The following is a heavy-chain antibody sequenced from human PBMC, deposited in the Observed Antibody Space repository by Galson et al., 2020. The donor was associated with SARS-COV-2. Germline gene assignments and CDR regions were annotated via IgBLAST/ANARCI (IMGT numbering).Heavy chain of an antibody. D-gene: IGHD7-27*01. V-gene: IGHV3-30*04. CDR3: ASSVDGLTPLDD. J-gene: IGHJ4*01. CDR1: GFTFSSYA. Sequence: GESLKISCAASGFTFSSYALHWVRQAPGKGLEWVAVISYDGSDKDFADSVQGRFTISRDNSRNTLYLQMNSLTTEDTAMYYCASSVDGLTPLDDWCPVTLVTVSS. CDR2: ISYDGSDK.